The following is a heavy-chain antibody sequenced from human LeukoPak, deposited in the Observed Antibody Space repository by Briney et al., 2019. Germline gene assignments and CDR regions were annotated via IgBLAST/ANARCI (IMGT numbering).Heavy chain of an antibody. CDR1: GGSISSSNW. CDR3: ARGYYGGAVDS. J-gene: IGHJ4*02. Sequence: SETLSLTCAVSGGSISSSNWWSWVRQPPGKGLEWIGEIYHSGDTTYNPSLKSRVTMSVDTSKKQFSLKLNSMTAADTAVYYCARGYYGGAVDSWGQGILVIVSS. V-gene: IGHV4-4*02. CDR2: IYHSGDT. D-gene: IGHD3-16*01.